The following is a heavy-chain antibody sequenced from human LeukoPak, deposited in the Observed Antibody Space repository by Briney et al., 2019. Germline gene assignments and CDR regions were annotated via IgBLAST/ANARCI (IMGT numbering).Heavy chain of an antibody. CDR1: GLTFSSYS. J-gene: IGHJ4*02. D-gene: IGHD2-15*01. Sequence: GRSLRLSCAASGLTFSSYSMNWVRHAPGKGQVWVSSINSSSSYIYYADSVKGRFTISRDNAKNSLYLQMNSLRAEDTAVYYCARDLYSYRDPITKYFDYWGQGTLFTVSS. V-gene: IGHV3-21*01. CDR3: ARDLYSYRDPITKYFDY. CDR2: INSSSSYI.